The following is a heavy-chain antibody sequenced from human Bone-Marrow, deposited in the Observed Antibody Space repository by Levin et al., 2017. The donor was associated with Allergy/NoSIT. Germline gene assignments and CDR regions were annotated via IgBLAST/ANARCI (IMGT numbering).Heavy chain of an antibody. CDR1: CGSIHNYY. CDR2: IYYNGNT. D-gene: IGHD3-10*01. Sequence: SQTLSLPCTVSCGSIHNYYWNWIRRPPGKGLEWIGYIYYNGNTNYNPSLKSRVTISLDTSKNQVSLELSSVTAADTAVYYCARGPDYGPARCYHMDVWGKGTTVTVSS. V-gene: IGHV4-59*01. J-gene: IGHJ6*03. CDR3: ARGPDYGPARCYHMDV.